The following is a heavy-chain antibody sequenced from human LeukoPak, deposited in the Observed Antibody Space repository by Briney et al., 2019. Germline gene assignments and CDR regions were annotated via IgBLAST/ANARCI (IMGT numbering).Heavy chain of an antibody. D-gene: IGHD3-16*02. V-gene: IGHV4-59*01. CDR3: ARDYQDYYYMDV. Sequence: SETLSLTCTVSGGSISSYYWSWIRQPPGKGLEWIGYIYYSGSTNYNPSLKSRVTISVDTSKNRFSLKLSSVTAADTAVYYCARDYQDYYYMDVWGTGTTVTVSS. J-gene: IGHJ6*03. CDR1: GGSISSYY. CDR2: IYYSGST.